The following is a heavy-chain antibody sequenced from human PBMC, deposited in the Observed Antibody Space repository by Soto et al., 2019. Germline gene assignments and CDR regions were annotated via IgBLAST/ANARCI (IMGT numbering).Heavy chain of an antibody. J-gene: IGHJ5*02. Sequence: QVQLVQSGAEVKKPGASVKVSCKASGYTFTSYYMHWVRQAPGQGLGWMGIINPSGGSTSYAQKVPRRATMTRDTSTSTVYMELRSLRSEDTAVYYCARVYPSDTLYGYVGNNWFDPWGQGTLVTVSS. CDR2: INPSGGST. CDR3: ARVYPSDTLYGYVGNNWFDP. D-gene: IGHD5-18*01. V-gene: IGHV1-46*03. CDR1: GYTFTSYY.